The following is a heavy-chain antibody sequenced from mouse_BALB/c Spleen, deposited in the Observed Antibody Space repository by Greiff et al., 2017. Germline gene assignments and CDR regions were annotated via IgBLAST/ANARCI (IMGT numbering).Heavy chain of an antibody. J-gene: IGHJ4*01. D-gene: IGHD2-3*01. CDR1: GFSLTSYG. V-gene: IGHV2-9*02. CDR2: IWAGGST. CDR3: ARERWLLQYYAMDY. Sequence: QVQLKESGPGLVAPSQSLSITCTVSGFSLTSYGVHWVRQPPGKGLEWLGVIWAGGSTNYNSALMSRLSISKENSKSQVFLKMNSLQTDDTAMYYCARERWLLQYYAMDYWGQGTSVTVSS.